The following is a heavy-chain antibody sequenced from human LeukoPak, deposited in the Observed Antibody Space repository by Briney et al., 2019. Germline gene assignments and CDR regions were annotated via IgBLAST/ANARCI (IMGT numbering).Heavy chain of an antibody. V-gene: IGHV1-18*01. D-gene: IGHD4-17*01. CDR1: GYTFTSSG. J-gene: IGHJ6*02. CDR3: ARDARTTVTTGLLDPDLYYGMDV. CDR2: ISAYNGNT. Sequence: ASVKVSCKASGYTFTSSGISWVRQAPGQGLKWRGWISAYNGNTNYAQKLQGRVTMTTDTSTSTAYMELRSLRSDDTAVYYCARDARTTVTTGLLDPDLYYGMDVWGQGTTVTVSS.